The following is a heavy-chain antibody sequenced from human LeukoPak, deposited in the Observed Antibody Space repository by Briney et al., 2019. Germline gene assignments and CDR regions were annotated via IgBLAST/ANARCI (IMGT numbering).Heavy chain of an antibody. Sequence: GESLKISCKGSGYSFTSYWIGWVRQMPGKGLEWMGIIYPGDSDTRYSPSFQGQVTISADKSISTAYLQWSSLKASDTAMYYCARHPGGVVVPAANGWFDPWGQGTLVTVSS. CDR2: IYPGDSDT. J-gene: IGHJ5*02. D-gene: IGHD2-2*01. CDR1: GYSFTSYW. V-gene: IGHV5-51*01. CDR3: ARHPGGVVVPAANGWFDP.